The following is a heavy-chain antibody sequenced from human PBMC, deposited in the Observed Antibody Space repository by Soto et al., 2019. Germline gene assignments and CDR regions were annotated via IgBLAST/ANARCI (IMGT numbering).Heavy chain of an antibody. CDR3: TRDFVVVPAAIRPHYYGMDV. D-gene: IGHD2-2*02. CDR2: IRSKAYGGTT. CDR1: GFTFGDYA. V-gene: IGHV3-49*03. J-gene: IGHJ6*02. Sequence: GGSLRLSCTASGFTFGDYAMSWFRQAPGKGLEWVGFIRSKAYGGTTEYAASVKGRFTIPRDDSKSIAYLQMNSLKTEDTAVYYCTRDFVVVPAAIRPHYYGMDVWGQGTTVTVSS.